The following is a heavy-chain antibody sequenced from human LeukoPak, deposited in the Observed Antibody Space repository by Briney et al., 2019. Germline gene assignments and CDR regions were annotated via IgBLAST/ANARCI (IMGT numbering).Heavy chain of an antibody. Sequence: PGGSLRLSCAASGFTFSSYAMHWVRQAPGKGLEWVAVISYDGSNKYYADSVKGRFTISRDNAKNSLYLQMNSLRAEDTAVYYCARDSIVGAALDYWGQGTLVTVSS. V-gene: IGHV3-30-3*01. CDR1: GFTFSSYA. CDR2: ISYDGSNK. D-gene: IGHD1-26*01. CDR3: ARDSIVGAALDY. J-gene: IGHJ4*02.